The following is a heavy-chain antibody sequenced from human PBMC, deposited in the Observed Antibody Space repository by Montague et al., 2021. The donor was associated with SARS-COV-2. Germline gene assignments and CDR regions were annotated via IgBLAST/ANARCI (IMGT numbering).Heavy chain of an antibody. CDR2: INHTGSA. V-gene: IGHV4-34*01. J-gene: IGHJ3*01. D-gene: IGHD3-3*01. CDR1: SGSFSDYY. Sequence: SETLSLTCAVYSGSFSDYYWTWIRQSPGKGLEWIGEINHTGSANYNPSLKGRATISRDTSKNQFSLKLQSVTPADTAVYYCARGPVTIPGGLIFIPAAGHLDVWGQGTTVTVSS. CDR3: ARGPVTIPGGLIFIPAAGHLDV.